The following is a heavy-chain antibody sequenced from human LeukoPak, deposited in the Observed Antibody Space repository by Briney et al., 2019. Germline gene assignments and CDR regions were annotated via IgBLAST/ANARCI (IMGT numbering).Heavy chain of an antibody. CDR2: DKSDGSST. J-gene: IGHJ4*02. D-gene: IGHD2-21*02. Sequence: GGTLRLFCAASGLTYSSYETHWVRHAPGKGLVCASRDKSDGSSTSYADSVKGRFTISRDNARNTLYLQMNSLRAEDTAVYYCARDGFLGPVTAYLDYWGQGTPVTVSS. V-gene: IGHV3-74*01. CDR1: GLTYSSYE. CDR3: ARDGFLGPVTAYLDY.